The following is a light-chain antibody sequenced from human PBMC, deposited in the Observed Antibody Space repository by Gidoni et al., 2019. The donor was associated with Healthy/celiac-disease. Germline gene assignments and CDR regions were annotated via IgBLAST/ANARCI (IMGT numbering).Light chain of an antibody. J-gene: IGKJ4*01. V-gene: IGKV3-20*01. CDR1: QSVSSSY. CDR3: QQSGT. Sequence: EIVLTQSPGTLSLSPGERATLSCRTSQSVSSSYLAWYQQKPGQAPRLLIYGASSRATGIPDRFSGSGSGTDFTLTISRLEPEDFAVYYCQQSGTFXGXTKVEIK. CDR2: GAS.